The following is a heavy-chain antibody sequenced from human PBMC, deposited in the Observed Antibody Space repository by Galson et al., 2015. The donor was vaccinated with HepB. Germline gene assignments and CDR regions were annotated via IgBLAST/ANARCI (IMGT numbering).Heavy chain of an antibody. J-gene: IGHJ5*02. D-gene: IGHD4-17*01. V-gene: IGHV3-30-3*01. CDR3: TRAAAGRTATTTLA. Sequence: SLRLSCAGSGFDFNDSSIHWVCQSPGKGLEWVAGVSFDGRNTYYADSVKGRFIISRDSSKKTVYLQMNSLRSKDTAVYYCTRAAAGRTATTTLAWGQGLLVTVSS. CDR1: GFDFNDSS. CDR2: VSFDGRNT.